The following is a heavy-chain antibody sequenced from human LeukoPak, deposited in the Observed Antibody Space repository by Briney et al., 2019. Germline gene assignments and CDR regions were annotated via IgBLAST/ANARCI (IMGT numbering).Heavy chain of an antibody. J-gene: IGHJ4*02. D-gene: IGHD3-10*01. V-gene: IGHV1-2*02. CDR2: INPNSGGT. Sequence: GASVKVSCKASGYTLTGYYMHWVRQAPGQGLEWMGWINPNSGGTNYAQKFQGRVTMTRDTSTSTDYMELSSLTSDDTAVYYCARDGDGRINFDYWGQGTLVIVSS. CDR1: GYTLTGYY. CDR3: ARDGDGRINFDY.